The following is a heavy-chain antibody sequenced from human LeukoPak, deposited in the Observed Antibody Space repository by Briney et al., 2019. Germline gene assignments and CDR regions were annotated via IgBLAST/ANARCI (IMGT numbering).Heavy chain of an antibody. CDR1: GYTFTGYY. CDR3: ARANQLAQRGAFDP. D-gene: IGHD2-2*01. Sequence: ASVKVSCKASGYTFTGYYMHWVRQAPGQGLEWMGWINPNSGGTNYAQKFQGRVTMTRDTSISTAYMELRSLRSDDTAVYYCARANQLAQRGAFDPWGQGTLVTVSS. CDR2: INPNSGGT. J-gene: IGHJ5*02. V-gene: IGHV1-2*02.